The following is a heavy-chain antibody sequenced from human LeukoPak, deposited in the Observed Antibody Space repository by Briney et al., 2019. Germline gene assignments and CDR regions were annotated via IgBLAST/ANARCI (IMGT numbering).Heavy chain of an antibody. Sequence: GGSLSLSCAASGFTFSSYSMNWVRQAPGKGLEWVSHITASGTAMFYADSVKGRFTISRDNAKNSLYLQMNSLRDEDTAVYYCASSGSYRFDYWGQGTLVTVSS. CDR3: ASSGSYRFDY. V-gene: IGHV3-48*02. CDR1: GFTFSSYS. CDR2: ITASGTAM. D-gene: IGHD1-26*01. J-gene: IGHJ4*02.